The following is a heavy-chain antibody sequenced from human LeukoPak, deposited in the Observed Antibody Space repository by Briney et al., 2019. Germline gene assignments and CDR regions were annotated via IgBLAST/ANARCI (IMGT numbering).Heavy chain of an antibody. CDR3: ARDRWELRNDAFDI. V-gene: IGHV1-2*02. J-gene: IGHJ3*02. D-gene: IGHD1-26*01. CDR2: ISPSSAGT. Sequence: ASVKVSCKASGYTFTDYFIHWVRQAPGQGLEWMEWISPSSAGTNYAQKFQGRVTVTRDTSISTAYMDLSSLRSDDTAVYYCARDRWELRNDAFDIWGQGTMVTVSS. CDR1: GYTFTDYF.